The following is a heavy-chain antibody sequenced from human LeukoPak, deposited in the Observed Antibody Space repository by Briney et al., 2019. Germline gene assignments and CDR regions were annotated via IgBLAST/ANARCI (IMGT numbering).Heavy chain of an antibody. J-gene: IGHJ4*02. V-gene: IGHV4-39*01. CDR2: IYHSGST. CDR1: GGSISSSSYY. CDR3: ARHPGRRGIPGKGYYFDY. D-gene: IGHD1-14*01. Sequence: PSETLSLTCTVSGGSISSSSYYWGWIRQPPGKGLEWIGSIYHSGSTNYNPSLKSRVTISVDTSKNQFSLKLSSVTAADTAVYYCARHPGRRGIPGKGYYFDYWGQGTLVTVSS.